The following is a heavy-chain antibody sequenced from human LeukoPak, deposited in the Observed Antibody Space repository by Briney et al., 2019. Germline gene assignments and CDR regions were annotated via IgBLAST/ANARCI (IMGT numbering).Heavy chain of an antibody. D-gene: IGHD3-3*01. J-gene: IGHJ6*02. CDR2: INHSGST. CDR1: GGSFSGYY. Sequence: SETLSLTCAVYGGSFSGYYWSWIRQPPGKGLEWIGEINHSGSTNYNPSLKSRVTISVDTSKNQFSLKLSSATAADTAVYYCARARRLRFLEWLSEPKYYYYGMDVWGQGTTVTVSS. V-gene: IGHV4-34*01. CDR3: ARARRLRFLEWLSEPKYYYYGMDV.